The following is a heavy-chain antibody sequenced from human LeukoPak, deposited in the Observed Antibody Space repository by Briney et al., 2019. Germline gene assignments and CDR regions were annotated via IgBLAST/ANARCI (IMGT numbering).Heavy chain of an antibody. D-gene: IGHD3-10*01. CDR2: VNPNSGGT. J-gene: IGHJ5*02. V-gene: IGHV1-2*02. Sequence: ASVKVSCKASGYTFTGYYMHWVRQAPGQGLEWMGWVNPNSGGTNYAQKFQGRVTMTRDTSISTAYMELSRLRSDDTAVYYCARGFIAMVRGVIFPFDPWGQGTLVIVSS. CDR3: ARGFIAMVRGVIFPFDP. CDR1: GYTFTGYY.